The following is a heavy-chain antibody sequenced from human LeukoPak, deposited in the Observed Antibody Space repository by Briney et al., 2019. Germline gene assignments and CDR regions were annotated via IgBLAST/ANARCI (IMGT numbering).Heavy chain of an antibody. D-gene: IGHD6-6*01. CDR3: ARGIGGLAARDWFDP. CDR2: INTNTGNP. CDR1: GYTFTSYA. J-gene: IGHJ5*02. V-gene: IGHV7-4-1*02. Sequence: ASVKVSCKASGYTFTSYAMDWVRQAPEQGLAWMGWINTNTGNPTYAQGFTGRFVFSLDTSVSTAYLQISSLKAEDTAVYYCARGIGGLAARDWFDPWGQGTLVTVSS.